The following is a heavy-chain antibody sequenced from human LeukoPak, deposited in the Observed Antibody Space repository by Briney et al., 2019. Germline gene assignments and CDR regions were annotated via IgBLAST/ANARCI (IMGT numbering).Heavy chain of an antibody. Sequence: GGSLRLSCAASGFSFSTYWMTWVRQAPGKRLEWVASIKEDGSEKYSADPLKGRFTISRDNAKNSLYLQMNSLRVEDTAVYYCVRGGFMSFDYWGQGTLVTVSS. CDR3: VRGGFMSFDY. CDR1: GFSFSTYW. D-gene: IGHD3-16*01. CDR2: IKEDGSEK. V-gene: IGHV3-7*05. J-gene: IGHJ4*02.